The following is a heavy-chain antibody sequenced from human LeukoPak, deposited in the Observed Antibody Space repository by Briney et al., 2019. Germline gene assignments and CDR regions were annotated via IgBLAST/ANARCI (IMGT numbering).Heavy chain of an antibody. D-gene: IGHD1-26*01. CDR1: GFTVSGNY. Sequence: GGSLRLSCAASGFTVSGNYMTWVRQAPGKRLEWLSIIYSVGSTYYPDSVGGRFTISRDNSKNTVFLQMTTLRAEDTGVYYCARGFAHVGHAFDIWGQGTMVTVSS. CDR2: IYSVGST. CDR3: ARGFAHVGHAFDI. V-gene: IGHV3-66*01. J-gene: IGHJ3*02.